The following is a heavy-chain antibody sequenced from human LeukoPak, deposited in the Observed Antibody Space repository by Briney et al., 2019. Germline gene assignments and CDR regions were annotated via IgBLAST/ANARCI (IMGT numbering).Heavy chain of an antibody. CDR2: IYHSGST. D-gene: IGHD1-1*01. Sequence: SETLSLTCSVSGYSISSGYYWGWIRQPPGKGLEWIGSIYHSGSTYYNPSLKSRVTISVDTSKNQFSLKLSSVTAADTAVYYCARDKRERRMYVFDYWGQGTLVTVSS. CDR1: GYSISSGYY. CDR3: ARDKRERRMYVFDY. V-gene: IGHV4-38-2*02. J-gene: IGHJ4*02.